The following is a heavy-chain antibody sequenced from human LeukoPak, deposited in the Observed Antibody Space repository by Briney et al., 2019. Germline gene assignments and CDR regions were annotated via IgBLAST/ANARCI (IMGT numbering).Heavy chain of an antibody. D-gene: IGHD6-13*01. CDR2: ISSSSSYT. CDR1: GFTFSDYY. V-gene: IGHV3-11*06. CDR3: ARAPAGYSVDY. Sequence: PGGSLRLSCAASGFTFSDYYMGWIRQAPGKGLEWVSYISSSSSYTNCADSVKGRFTISRDNAKNSLYLQMNSLRAEDTAVYYCARAPAGYSVDYWGQGTLVTVSS. J-gene: IGHJ4*02.